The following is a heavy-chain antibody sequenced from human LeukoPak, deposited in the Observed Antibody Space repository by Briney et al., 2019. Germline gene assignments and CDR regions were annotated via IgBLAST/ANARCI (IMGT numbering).Heavy chain of an antibody. Sequence: GGSLRLSCAASGFTFSSYAMSWVRQAPGKGLEWVSAISGSGGSTYYADSVKGRFTISGDNSKNTLYLQMNSLRAEDTAVYYCAKDHYDRVGANPFDYWGQGTLVTVSS. J-gene: IGHJ4*02. CDR1: GFTFSSYA. CDR2: ISGSGGST. CDR3: AKDHYDRVGANPFDY. V-gene: IGHV3-23*01. D-gene: IGHD1-26*01.